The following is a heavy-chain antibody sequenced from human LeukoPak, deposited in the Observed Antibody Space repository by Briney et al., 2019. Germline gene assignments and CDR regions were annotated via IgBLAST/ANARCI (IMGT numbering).Heavy chain of an antibody. CDR2: ISAYNGNT. CDR3: ARDIRYGYLSHYYYMDV. Sequence: GASVKVSCKASGYTFTSYGISWVRQAPGQGLEWMGWISAYNGNTNYAQKLQGRVTITRNTSISTAYMELSSLRSEDTAVYYCARDIRYGYLSHYYYMDVWGKGTTVTVSS. V-gene: IGHV1-18*01. CDR1: GYTFTSYG. D-gene: IGHD1-1*01. J-gene: IGHJ6*03.